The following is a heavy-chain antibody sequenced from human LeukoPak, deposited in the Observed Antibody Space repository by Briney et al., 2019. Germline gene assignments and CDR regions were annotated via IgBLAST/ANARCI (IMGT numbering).Heavy chain of an antibody. D-gene: IGHD6-19*01. CDR3: VKGTWTVAGNTFDY. CDR2: ISTSSIYI. Sequence: GGSLRLSCAASGFTFSSYYMNWVRQAPGKGLQWVSSISTSSIYIYYADSVKGRFTISRDNAKNSLYLQMNSLRAEDTAVYYCVKGTWTVAGNTFDYWGQGTLVTVSS. V-gene: IGHV3-21*04. J-gene: IGHJ4*02. CDR1: GFTFSSYY.